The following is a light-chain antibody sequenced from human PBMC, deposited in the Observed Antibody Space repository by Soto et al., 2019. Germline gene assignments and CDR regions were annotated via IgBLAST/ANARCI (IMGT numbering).Light chain of an antibody. CDR3: QQYYSYPSG. V-gene: IGKV1-8*01. CDR1: QGISSY. J-gene: IGKJ3*01. Sequence: AIRMTKSPSSFSASTGDRVTITCRASQGISSYLAWYQQKPGKAPKLLIYAASTLQSGVPSRFSGSGSGTDFTLTISCLQSEDFATYYCQQYYSYPSGFGPRTKVEI. CDR2: AAS.